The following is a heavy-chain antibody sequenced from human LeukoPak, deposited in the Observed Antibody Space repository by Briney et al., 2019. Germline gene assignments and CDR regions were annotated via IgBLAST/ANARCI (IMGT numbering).Heavy chain of an antibody. CDR3: ARDAYGDYRKGNNWFDP. J-gene: IGHJ5*02. Sequence: PSETLSLTCTVSGGSISSGDYYWSWIRQPPGKGLEWIGYIYYSGSTNYNPSLKSRVTISVDTSKNQFSLKLSSVTAADTAVYYCARDAYGDYRKGNNWFDPWGQGTLVTVSS. CDR2: IYYSGST. CDR1: GGSISSGDYY. D-gene: IGHD4-17*01. V-gene: IGHV4-61*08.